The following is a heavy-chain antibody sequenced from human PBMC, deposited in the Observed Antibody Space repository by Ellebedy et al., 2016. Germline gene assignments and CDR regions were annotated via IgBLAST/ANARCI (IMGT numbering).Heavy chain of an antibody. CDR3: ARDTGSV. V-gene: IGHV4-59*01. J-gene: IGHJ4*02. Sequence: GSLRLSXTVSGGSISSYYWSWIRQPPGKGLEWIGYIYYSGSTNYNPSLKSRVTISVDTSKNQFSLKLSSVTAADTAVYYCARDTGSVWGQGTLVTVSS. D-gene: IGHD3-10*01. CDR2: IYYSGST. CDR1: GGSISSYY.